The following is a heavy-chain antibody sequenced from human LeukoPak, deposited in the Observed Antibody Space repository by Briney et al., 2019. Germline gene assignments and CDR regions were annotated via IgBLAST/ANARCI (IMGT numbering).Heavy chain of an antibody. D-gene: IGHD3-16*01. CDR3: ARDGLWGSFLDY. V-gene: IGHV4-59*01. Sequence: ASETLSLTCTVSGGSISSYYWSWIRQPPGKGLEWIGYIYYSGSTNYNPSLKSRVTISVDTSKNQFSLKLSSVTAADTAVYYCARDGLWGSFLDYWGQGTLVTVSS. CDR1: GGSISSYY. J-gene: IGHJ4*02. CDR2: IYYSGST.